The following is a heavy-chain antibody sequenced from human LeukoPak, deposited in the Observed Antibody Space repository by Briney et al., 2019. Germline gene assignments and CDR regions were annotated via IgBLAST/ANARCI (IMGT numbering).Heavy chain of an antibody. J-gene: IGHJ5*02. D-gene: IGHD5-12*01. CDR2: IYHSGSS. CDR1: GGSFRSSSYF. V-gene: IGHV4-39*01. Sequence: PSETLSFICTVSGGSFRSSSYFWRWIRQPPANRLAWIGSIYHSGSSYFNPSLKSRVTISVDTSKNQFSLKLSSVTAADTALYYCARLMGGYDWGNSRNWFDPWGQGTLVTVSS. CDR3: ARLMGGYDWGNSRNWFDP.